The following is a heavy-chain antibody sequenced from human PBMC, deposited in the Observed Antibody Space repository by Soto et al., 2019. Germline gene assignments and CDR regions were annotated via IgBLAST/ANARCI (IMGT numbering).Heavy chain of an antibody. Sequence: SETLSLTCTVSGDSISTPHYYWSWIRQPPGKGLEWIGYIYYSGSTYYNPSLKSRVTISEDTPKNQFSLKLTSVTAADTAVYYCARVWGYYFDYWGQGTLVTVSS. V-gene: IGHV4-30-4*01. CDR2: IYYSGST. CDR1: GDSISTPHYY. J-gene: IGHJ4*02. D-gene: IGHD2-21*01. CDR3: ARVWGYYFDY.